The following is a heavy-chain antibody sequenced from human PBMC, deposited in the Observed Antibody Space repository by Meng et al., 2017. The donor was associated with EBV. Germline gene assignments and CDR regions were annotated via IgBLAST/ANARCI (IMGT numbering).Heavy chain of an antibody. Sequence: VESRDGVNAAGASVDVVWKASCYNFTSDYRHSGRPAPGEGVWLMGIISPVGCNTNYAQEFRGRFTMTSETSTSTVYMDLSILTSEDTAVYYCVRELVGRTFDYWGQGTLVTVSS. V-gene: IGHV1-46*01. D-gene: IGHD1/OR15-1a*01. CDR2: ISPVGCNT. CDR3: VRELVGRTFDY. J-gene: IGHJ4*02. CDR1: CYNFTSDY.